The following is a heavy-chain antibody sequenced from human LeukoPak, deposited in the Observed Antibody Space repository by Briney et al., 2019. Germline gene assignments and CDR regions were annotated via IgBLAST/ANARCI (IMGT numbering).Heavy chain of an antibody. Sequence: TGGSLRLFCSASGFTFSSYAMHWVRQAPGKGLEYVSAISSNGGSTYYADSVKGRFTISRDNSKNTLYLQMSSLRAEDTAVYYCVIGGGMTTVIAPFDYWGQGTLVTVSS. CDR3: VIGGGMTTVIAPFDY. CDR1: GFTFSSYA. CDR2: ISSNGGST. J-gene: IGHJ4*02. V-gene: IGHV3-64D*09. D-gene: IGHD4-17*01.